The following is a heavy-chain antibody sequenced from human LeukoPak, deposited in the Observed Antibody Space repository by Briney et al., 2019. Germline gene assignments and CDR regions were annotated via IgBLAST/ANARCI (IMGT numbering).Heavy chain of an antibody. D-gene: IGHD3-10*01. Sequence: SETLSLTCAVYGGSFSGYYCSWVRQPPGKGLEWIGEINHSGSTNYNPSLKSRVTISVDTSKNQFSLKLSSVTAADTAVYYCARAVLLWFGELYYFDYWGQGTLVTVSS. V-gene: IGHV4-34*01. CDR2: INHSGST. CDR1: GGSFSGYY. J-gene: IGHJ4*02. CDR3: ARAVLLWFGELYYFDY.